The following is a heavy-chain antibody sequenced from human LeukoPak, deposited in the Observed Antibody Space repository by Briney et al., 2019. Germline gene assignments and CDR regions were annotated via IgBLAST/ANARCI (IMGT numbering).Heavy chain of an antibody. J-gene: IGHJ4*02. V-gene: IGHV3-43D*03. D-gene: IGHD3-10*01. CDR1: GFNFDDYA. Sequence: GGSLRLSCAASGFNFDDYAMHWVRQAPGKGLEWVSLISWDGGSTYYADSVKGRFTISRDNSKNSLYLQMNSLRAEDTALYYCTSSLLWFGELGWGQGTLVTVSS. CDR2: ISWDGGST. CDR3: TSSLLWFGELG.